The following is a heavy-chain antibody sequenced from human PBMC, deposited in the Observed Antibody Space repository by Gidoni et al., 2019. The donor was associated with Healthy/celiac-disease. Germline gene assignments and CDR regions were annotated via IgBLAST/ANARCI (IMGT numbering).Heavy chain of an antibody. D-gene: IGHD5-12*01. V-gene: IGHV3-66*01. CDR1: GFTLSSNY. CDR2: IYSGGST. J-gene: IGHJ3*02. Sequence: EVQLVESGGGLVQPGGSLRLSCAASGFTLSSNYMSWVRQAPGKGLEWVSVIYSGGSTYYADSVKGRFTISRDNSKNTLYLQMNSLRAEDTAVYYCARDIVGEMATTTYDAFDIWGQGTMVTVSS. CDR3: ARDIVGEMATTTYDAFDI.